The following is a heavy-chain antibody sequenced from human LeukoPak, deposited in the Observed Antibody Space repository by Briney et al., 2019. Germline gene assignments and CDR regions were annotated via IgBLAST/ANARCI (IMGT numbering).Heavy chain of an antibody. CDR3: ARDVGAVAGTGRLTYNWFDP. J-gene: IGHJ5*02. Sequence: ASVKVSCKASGYTFTGYYMHWVRQAPGQGLEWMGWINPNSGGTNYAQKLQGRVTMTTDTSTSTAYMDLRSLRSDDTAVYYCARDVGAVAGTGRLTYNWFDPWGQGTLVTVSS. CDR2: INPNSGGT. CDR1: GYTFTGYY. V-gene: IGHV1-2*02. D-gene: IGHD6-19*01.